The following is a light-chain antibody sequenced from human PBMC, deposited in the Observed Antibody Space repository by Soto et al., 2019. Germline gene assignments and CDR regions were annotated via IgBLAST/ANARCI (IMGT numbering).Light chain of an antibody. J-gene: IGKJ2*01. CDR3: QQYGNSPRT. CDR1: QSVSTTY. Sequence: EIVLTQSPGTLSLSPGERATLSCRASQSVSTTYLAWFQQKPGQAPRLLIYGTSSRATGVPDRFSGSGSGTDFTLTISRLEPEDFAMYYCQQYGNSPRTFGQGTKLEIK. V-gene: IGKV3-20*01. CDR2: GTS.